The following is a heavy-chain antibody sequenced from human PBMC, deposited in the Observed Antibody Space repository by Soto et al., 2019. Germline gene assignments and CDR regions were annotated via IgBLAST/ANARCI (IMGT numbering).Heavy chain of an antibody. J-gene: IGHJ5*02. CDR2: IHDSGST. Sequence: VQLQESGPGLVNPSQTLSLTCTFSGGSISSGSYYWSWIRQHPGKGLEYIGSIHDSGSTYYNPSLRSRVTIPVETSKNQFSLRLSSVTAADTAVYYCARDKLESWFDLWGQGTLVIVSS. CDR3: ARDKLESWFDL. D-gene: IGHD3-10*01. CDR1: GGSISSGSYY. V-gene: IGHV4-31*03.